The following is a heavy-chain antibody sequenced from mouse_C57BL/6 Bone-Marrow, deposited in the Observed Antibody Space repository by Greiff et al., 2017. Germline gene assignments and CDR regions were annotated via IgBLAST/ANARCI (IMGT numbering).Heavy chain of an antibody. J-gene: IGHJ2*01. CDR2: IDPENGDT. CDR3: TTLLNQGGFDY. V-gene: IGHV14-4*01. D-gene: IGHD1-3*01. Sequence: EVQLKESGAELVRPGASVKLSCTASGFNIKDDYMQWVKQRPEPGLAWIGWIDPENGDTEYASKFQGKATITADTSSNTAYLQLSSLTSEDTAVYYCTTLLNQGGFDYWGQGTTLTVSS. CDR1: GFNIKDDY.